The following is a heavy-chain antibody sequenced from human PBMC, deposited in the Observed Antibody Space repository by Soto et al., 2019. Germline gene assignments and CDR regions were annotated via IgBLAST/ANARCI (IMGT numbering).Heavy chain of an antibody. Sequence: QITLKESGPTLVKPTQTLTLTCTFSGFSLTTSGVSVAWIRQPPGKALEWLALIYWDDDKRYSPSLKSRLTITKDTSNNQMVHTTTNMDPVDTATYYCSYSRLPSTVTTSAEYFQQWGQGTLVTVSS. CDR2: IYWDDDK. J-gene: IGHJ1*01. CDR1: GFSLTTSGVS. CDR3: SYSRLPSTVTTSAEYFQQ. V-gene: IGHV2-5*02. D-gene: IGHD4-17*01.